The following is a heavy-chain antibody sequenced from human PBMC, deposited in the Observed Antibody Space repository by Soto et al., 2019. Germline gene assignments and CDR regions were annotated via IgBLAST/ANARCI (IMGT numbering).Heavy chain of an antibody. V-gene: IGHV4-61*01. Sequence: QVQLQESGPGLVKPSETLSLTCTVSGGSVSSGSYYWSWIRQPPGKGLEWIGYIYYSGSTNYNPSLKSRVTIAVDTSKNQFSLKLSSVTAADTAGYYCARASSDYYYGMDVWGQGTTVTVSS. CDR3: ARASSDYYYGMDV. CDR1: GGSVSSGSYY. CDR2: IYYSGST. D-gene: IGHD1-26*01. J-gene: IGHJ6*02.